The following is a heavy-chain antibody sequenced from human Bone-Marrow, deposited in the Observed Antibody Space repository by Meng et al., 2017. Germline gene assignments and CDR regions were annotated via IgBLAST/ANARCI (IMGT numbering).Heavy chain of an antibody. CDR1: GGTFSSYA. CDR3: ARSHGIFTFGGVKFNAFYI. CDR2: IIPIFGTA. V-gene: IGHV1-69*06. J-gene: IGHJ3*02. D-gene: IGHD3-16*01. Sequence: SVKVSCKASGGTFSSYAISWVRQAPGQGLEWMGGIIPIFGTANYAQKFQGRVTITADKSTSTAYMELSSLRSEDTAVYYCARSHGIFTFGGVKFNAFYIWARGPL.